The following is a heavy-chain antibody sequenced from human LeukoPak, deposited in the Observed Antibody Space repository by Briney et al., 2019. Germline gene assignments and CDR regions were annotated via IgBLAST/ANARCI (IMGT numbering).Heavy chain of an antibody. Sequence: PGGSLRLSCAASGFTFSDYYMSWIRQAPGKGLEWVSTIKGIGPTTYYADSLKGRFTISRDKAKNSLFLQMSSLRADDTAIYYCARAGELRYMDVWGKGTAVTVSS. CDR3: ARAGELRYMDV. V-gene: IGHV3-11*04. D-gene: IGHD3-16*01. CDR2: IKGIGPTT. CDR1: GFTFSDYY. J-gene: IGHJ6*03.